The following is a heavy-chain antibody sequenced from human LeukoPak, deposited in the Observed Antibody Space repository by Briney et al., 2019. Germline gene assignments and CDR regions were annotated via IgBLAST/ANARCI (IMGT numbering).Heavy chain of an antibody. Sequence: GGSLRLSCAASGFTFSSYGMHWARQAPGKGLEWVAVISYDGSNKYYADSVKGRFTISRDNSKNTLYLQMNSLRAEDTAVYYCAKGGIAVAGTLDYWGQGTLVTVSS. CDR1: GFTFSSYG. J-gene: IGHJ4*02. V-gene: IGHV3-30*18. D-gene: IGHD6-19*01. CDR2: ISYDGSNK. CDR3: AKGGIAVAGTLDY.